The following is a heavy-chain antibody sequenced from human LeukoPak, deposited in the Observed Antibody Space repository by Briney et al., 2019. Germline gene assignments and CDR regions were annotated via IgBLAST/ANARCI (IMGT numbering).Heavy chain of an antibody. J-gene: IGHJ6*02. V-gene: IGHV3-7*01. CDR3: ARGERKYYGSGSPRYYGMDV. CDR2: IKQDGSEK. Sequence: GSLRLSCAVSGITLSNYGMSLVRQAPGKGLEWVANIKQDGSEKYYVDSVKGRFTISRDNAKNSLYLQMNSLRAEDTAVYYCARGERKYYGSGSPRYYGMDVWGQGTTVTVSS. CDR1: GITLSNYG. D-gene: IGHD3-10*01.